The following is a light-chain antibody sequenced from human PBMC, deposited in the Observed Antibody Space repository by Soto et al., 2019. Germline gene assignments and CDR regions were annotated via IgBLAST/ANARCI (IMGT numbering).Light chain of an antibody. Sequence: EVVLAQSPGTLSLSPGERATLSCRASQSVSSSYLAWYQQKLGQAPRLLIYGASSRATGISDRFSGSGSGTDFTLTISRLEPEDFAVYYCQQYGSSPWTFGQGTKVEIK. CDR3: QQYGSSPWT. J-gene: IGKJ1*01. V-gene: IGKV3-20*01. CDR2: GAS. CDR1: QSVSSSY.